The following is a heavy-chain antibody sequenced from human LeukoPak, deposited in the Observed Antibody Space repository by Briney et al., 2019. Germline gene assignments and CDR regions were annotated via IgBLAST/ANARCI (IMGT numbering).Heavy chain of an antibody. D-gene: IGHD1-14*01. CDR1: AFTSSTIG. J-gene: IGHJ4*02. V-gene: IGHV3-30*02. Sequence: PGGSLSPSSQPSAFTSSTIGMHWVRQPQGKGLEWVAFIRYDGSNKYYADSVKGRFTISRDNSKNTLYLQMNSLRAEDTAVYYCAKSTTDYRGQGTLVTVSS. CDR2: IRYDGSNK. CDR3: AKSTTDY.